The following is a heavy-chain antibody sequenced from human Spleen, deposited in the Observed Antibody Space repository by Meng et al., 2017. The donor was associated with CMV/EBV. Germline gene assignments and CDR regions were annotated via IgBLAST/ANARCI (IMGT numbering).Heavy chain of an antibody. CDR3: ARGHWGGYCSSTSCRRIYGMDV. CDR2: INPNSGGT. Sequence: ASVKVSCKASGYTFTNYYMHWVRQAPGQGLEWMGWINPNSGGTNYAQKFQGRVTMTRDTSISTAYMELSRLRSDDTAVYYCARGHWGGYCSSTSCRRIYGMDVWGQGTTVTVSS. J-gene: IGHJ6*02. CDR1: GYTFTNYY. V-gene: IGHV1-2*02. D-gene: IGHD2-2*01.